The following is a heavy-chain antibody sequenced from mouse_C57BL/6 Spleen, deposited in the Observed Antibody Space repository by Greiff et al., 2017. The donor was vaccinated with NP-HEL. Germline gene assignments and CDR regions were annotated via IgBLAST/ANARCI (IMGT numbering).Heavy chain of an antibody. Sequence: QVQLQQPGAELVMPGASVKLSCKASGYTFTSYWMHWVKQRPGQGLEWIGEIDPSDSYTNYNQKFKGKSTLTVDKSSSTAYMQLSSLTSEDSAVYYCARGSYYFDYWGRGTTLTVSS. CDR2: IDPSDSYT. V-gene: IGHV1-69*01. CDR1: GYTFTSYW. CDR3: ARGSYYFDY. J-gene: IGHJ2*01.